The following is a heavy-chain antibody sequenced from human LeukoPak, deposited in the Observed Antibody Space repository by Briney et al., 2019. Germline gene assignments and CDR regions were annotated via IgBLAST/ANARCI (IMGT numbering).Heavy chain of an antibody. J-gene: IGHJ4*02. CDR2: IYHSGST. D-gene: IGHD3-10*01. CDR3: ARERVSGSPSDFDY. V-gene: IGHV4-38-2*02. CDR1: GYSISSGYY. Sequence: SETLSLTCTVSGYSISSGYYWGWIRQPPGKGLEWIGYIYHSGSTYYNPSLKSRVTISVDRSKNQFSLKLSSVTAADTAVYYCARERVSGSPSDFDYWGQGTLVTVSS.